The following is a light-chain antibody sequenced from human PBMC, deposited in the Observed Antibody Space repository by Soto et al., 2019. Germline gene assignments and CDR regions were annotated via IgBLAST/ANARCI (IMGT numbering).Light chain of an antibody. V-gene: IGKV1-39*01. CDR1: RTIAGY. J-gene: IGKJ1*01. CDR2: AAS. CDR3: QQTYSTPGT. Sequence: DIPLTHSPSSLSASLREGVTMXCRASRTIAGYVNWYQQRPGEAPNLLIYAASSLQSGVPSRFRGSGSGTDFTLTINSLQPEDFANFYCQQTYSTPGTFGQGTKVDIK.